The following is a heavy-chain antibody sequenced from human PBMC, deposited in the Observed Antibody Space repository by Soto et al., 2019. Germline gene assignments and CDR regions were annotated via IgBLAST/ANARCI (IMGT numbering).Heavy chain of an antibody. CDR1: GGSVSSGDYY. CDR3: ARHNYGSGSTYFDY. Sequence: SETLSLTCTVSGGSVSSGDYYWSWIRQPPGKGLEWIGYIYYSGSTNYNPSLKSRVTISVDTSKNQFSLKLNSMTAADTAVYYCARHNYGSGSTYFDYWGQGTLVTVSS. V-gene: IGHV4-61*08. CDR2: IYYSGST. J-gene: IGHJ4*02. D-gene: IGHD3-10*01.